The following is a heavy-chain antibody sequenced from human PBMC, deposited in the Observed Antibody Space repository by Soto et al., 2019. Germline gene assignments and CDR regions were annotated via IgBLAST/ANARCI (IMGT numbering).Heavy chain of an antibody. J-gene: IGHJ6*02. CDR2: IYYSGST. CDR1: GGSISSGGYY. Sequence: SETLSLTCTVSGGSISSGGYYWSWIRQHPGKGLEWIGYIYYSGSTYYNPSLKSRVTISVDTSKNQFSLKLSSVTAADTAVYYCARALLGNPGSYRGYYYCMDVWGQGTTVTVSS. V-gene: IGHV4-31*03. CDR3: ARALLGNPGSYRGYYYCMDV. D-gene: IGHD3-10*01.